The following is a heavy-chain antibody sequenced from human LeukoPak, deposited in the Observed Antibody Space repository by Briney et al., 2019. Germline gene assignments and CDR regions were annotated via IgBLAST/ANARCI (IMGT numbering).Heavy chain of an antibody. D-gene: IGHD2/OR15-2a*01. J-gene: IGHJ4*02. CDR1: GNYW. Sequence: GGSLRLSCVASGNYWMHWVRQAPRKGLVWVSHINSDGSWTSYADSVKGRFTISKDNAKNTVYLQMNSLRAEDTAVYYCVSFYETYWGRGTLVTVSS. V-gene: IGHV3-74*01. CDR2: INSDGSWT. CDR3: VSFYETY.